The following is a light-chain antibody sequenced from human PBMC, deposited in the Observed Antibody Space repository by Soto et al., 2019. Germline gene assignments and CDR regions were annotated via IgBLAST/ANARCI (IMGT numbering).Light chain of an antibody. CDR2: DAS. CDR3: QQRSNWPPIT. J-gene: IGKJ5*01. CDR1: QSVKNY. Sequence: EIVLTQSPATLSLSPGERATLSCRASQSVKNYLAWYQQKPGQAPRLLIYDASNRATGIPARFSGSGSWTDFTLTISSLEPEDFAVYYCQQRSNWPPITFGQGTRLEIK. V-gene: IGKV3-11*01.